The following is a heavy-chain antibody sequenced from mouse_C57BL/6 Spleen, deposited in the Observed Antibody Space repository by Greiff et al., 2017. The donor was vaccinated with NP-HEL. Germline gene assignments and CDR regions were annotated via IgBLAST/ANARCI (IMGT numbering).Heavy chain of an antibody. J-gene: IGHJ1*03. CDR2: IDPSDSYT. Sequence: QVQLQQPGAELVMPGASVKLSCKASGYTFTSYWMHWVKQRPGQGLEWIGEIDPSDSYTNYNQKFKGKSTLTVDKCSSTAYMQLSSLTSEDSAVYYCARSLGYGSSYWYFDVWGTGTTVTVSS. D-gene: IGHD1-1*01. CDR3: ARSLGYGSSYWYFDV. CDR1: GYTFTSYW. V-gene: IGHV1-69*01.